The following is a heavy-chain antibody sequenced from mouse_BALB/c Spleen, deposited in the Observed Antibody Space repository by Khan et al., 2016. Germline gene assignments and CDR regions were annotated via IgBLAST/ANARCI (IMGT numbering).Heavy chain of an antibody. CDR1: GFIFSSYT. Sequence: EVELVESGGGLVKPGGSLKLSCAASGFIFSSYTMSWVRQTPEKRLEWVATISSGGSYIYYPDSVKGRFTISRDNAKNTLYLQMSSLKSEDTGMYYCTNIYDGYYEFAYWGQGTLVTVSA. CDR3: TNIYDGYYEFAY. D-gene: IGHD2-3*01. J-gene: IGHJ3*01. V-gene: IGHV5-6-4*01. CDR2: ISSGGSYI.